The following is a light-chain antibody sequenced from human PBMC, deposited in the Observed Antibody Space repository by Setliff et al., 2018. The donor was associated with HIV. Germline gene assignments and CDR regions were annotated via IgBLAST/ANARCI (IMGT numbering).Light chain of an antibody. Sequence: LTQPASVSGSPGQSIAISCTGTSNDIGGFDYVSWYQQHPGKAPKLVIYDVIKRPAGVSDRFSASKSGNTASLTTSGLQAEDEADYYCSSFTITTTPSVAAFGTGTKVTVL. V-gene: IGLV2-14*03. CDR3: SSFTITTTPSVAA. J-gene: IGLJ1*01. CDR1: SNDIGGFDY. CDR2: DVI.